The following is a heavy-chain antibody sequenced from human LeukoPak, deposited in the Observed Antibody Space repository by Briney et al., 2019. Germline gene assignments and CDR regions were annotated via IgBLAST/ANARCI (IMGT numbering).Heavy chain of an antibody. V-gene: IGHV3-48*04. CDR1: GFTFSSYS. CDR2: ISSSGSTI. Sequence: GGSLRLSCAASGFTFSSYSMNWVRQAPGKGLEWVSYISSSGSTIYYADSVKGRFTISRDNAKNSLYLQMNSLRAEDTAVYYCAKDLRYGSGSYHPPRLPSSSDVWGKGTTVTISS. D-gene: IGHD3-10*01. J-gene: IGHJ6*04. CDR3: AKDLRYGSGSYHPPRLPSSSDV.